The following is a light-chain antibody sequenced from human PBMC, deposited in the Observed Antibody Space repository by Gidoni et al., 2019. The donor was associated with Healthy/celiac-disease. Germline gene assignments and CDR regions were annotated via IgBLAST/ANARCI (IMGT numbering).Light chain of an antibody. CDR1: KSISSW. Sequence: DIQMTQSPSTLSASVGDRVTSTCRASKSISSWLAWYQQKPGKAPKLLIYKASSLESGVPSRFSGSGSGTEFTLTISSLQPDDFATYYCQQYNSYSRTFGQGPKLEIK. V-gene: IGKV1-5*03. CDR2: KAS. CDR3: QQYNSYSRT. J-gene: IGKJ2*01.